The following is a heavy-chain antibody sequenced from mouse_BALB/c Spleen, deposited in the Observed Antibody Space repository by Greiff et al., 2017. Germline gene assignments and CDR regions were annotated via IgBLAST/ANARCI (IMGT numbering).Heavy chain of an antibody. CDR1: GYSFTSYY. Sequence: EVQRVESGPELMKPGASVKISCKASGYSFTSYYMHWVKQSHGKSLEWIGYIDPFNGGTSYNQKFKGKATLTVDKSSSTAYMHLSSLTSEDSAVYYCAPMITRDYAMDYWGQGTSVTVSS. CDR3: APMITRDYAMDY. CDR2: IDPFNGGT. J-gene: IGHJ4*01. D-gene: IGHD2-4*01. V-gene: IGHV1S135*01.